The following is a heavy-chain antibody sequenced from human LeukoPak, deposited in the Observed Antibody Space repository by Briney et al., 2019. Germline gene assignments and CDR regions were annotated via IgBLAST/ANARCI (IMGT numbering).Heavy chain of an antibody. CDR3: ARDQLYCTGGICYFDY. D-gene: IGHD2-8*02. J-gene: IGHJ4*02. CDR1: GFTLSSYW. CDR2: INSDGRST. Sequence: GGSLRLSCAASGFTLSSYWMHWVRQAPGKGLVWVSRINSDGRSTSFADSVKGRFTISRDNAKNTLYLQVNSLRTEDTAVYYCARDQLYCTGGICYFDYWGQGTLVTVSS. V-gene: IGHV3-74*01.